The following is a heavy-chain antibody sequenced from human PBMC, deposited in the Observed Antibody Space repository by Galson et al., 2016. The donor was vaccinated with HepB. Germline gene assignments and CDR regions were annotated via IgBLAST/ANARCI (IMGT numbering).Heavy chain of an antibody. V-gene: IGHV3-53*01. J-gene: IGHJ5*02. CDR3: ARWNAYCPRPGCPRDHDYFDP. CDR2: MYPRGDT. D-gene: IGHD1-1*01. CDR1: GFLVSSSF. Sequence: SLRLSCAASGFLVSSSFMSWVRQTPGTGLEWVTVMYPRGDTHYSDSVRGRFTISRDNSRNSMSLQMTNLRVGDTAVYFCARWNAYCPRPGCPRDHDYFDPWGQGILVTVSS.